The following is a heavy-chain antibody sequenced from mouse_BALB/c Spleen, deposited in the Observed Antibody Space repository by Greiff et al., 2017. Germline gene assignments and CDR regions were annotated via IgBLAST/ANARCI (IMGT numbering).Heavy chain of an antibody. CDR3: ASTATGAWFAY. J-gene: IGHJ3*01. Sequence: EVQLVESGPGLVKPSQSLSLTCTVTGYSITSDYAWNWIRQFPGNKLEWMGYISYSGSTSYNPSLKSRISITRDTSKNQFFLQLNSVTTEDTATYYCASTATGAWFAYWGQGTLVTVSA. D-gene: IGHD1-2*01. CDR2: ISYSGST. CDR1: GYSITSDYA. V-gene: IGHV3-2*02.